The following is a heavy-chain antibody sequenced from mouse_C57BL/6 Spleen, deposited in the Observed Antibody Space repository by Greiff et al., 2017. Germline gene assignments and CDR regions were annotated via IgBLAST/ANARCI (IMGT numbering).Heavy chain of an antibody. D-gene: IGHD1-1*01. CDR2: IRNKANGYTT. Sequence: EVQVVESGGGLVQPGASLRLSCAASGFTFTDYYMSWVRQPPGKAPEWLALIRNKANGYTTEYTASVKGLFTISRDNSQKILYLQMNTLRAEDSATYYCVKEGDYYGSAYWGQGTLVTVSA. CDR1: GFTFTDYY. CDR3: VKEGDYYGSAY. V-gene: IGHV7-4*01. J-gene: IGHJ3*01.